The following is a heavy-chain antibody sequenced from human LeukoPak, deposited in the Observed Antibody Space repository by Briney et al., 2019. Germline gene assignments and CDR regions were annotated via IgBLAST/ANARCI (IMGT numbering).Heavy chain of an antibody. CDR2: ISAYNGNT. Sequence: ASVKVSCMASGYTFTSYGISWVRQAPGQGLEWMGWISAYNGNTNYAQKLQGRVTMTTDASTSTAYMELRSLRSDDTAVYYCARDRGIVLMVYAFSGNYGMDVWGQGTTVTVSS. CDR1: GYTFTSYG. J-gene: IGHJ6*02. V-gene: IGHV1-18*01. CDR3: ARDRGIVLMVYAFSGNYGMDV. D-gene: IGHD2-8*01.